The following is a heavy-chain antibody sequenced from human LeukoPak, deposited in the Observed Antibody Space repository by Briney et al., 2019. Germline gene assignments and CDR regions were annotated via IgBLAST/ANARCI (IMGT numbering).Heavy chain of an antibody. CDR3: ARSLSWGLVGAGPFDY. D-gene: IGHD1-26*01. V-gene: IGHV4-59*08. CDR1: GGSISSYY. J-gene: IGHJ4*02. Sequence: SETLSLTCTVSGGSISSYYWSWIRQPPGKGLEWIGYIYYSGSTNYNPSLKSRVTISVDTSKNQFSLKLSSVTAADTAVYYCARSLSWGLVGAGPFDYWGQGTLVTVSS. CDR2: IYYSGST.